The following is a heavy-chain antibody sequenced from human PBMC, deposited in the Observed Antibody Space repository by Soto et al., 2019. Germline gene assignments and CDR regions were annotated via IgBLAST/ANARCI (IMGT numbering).Heavy chain of an antibody. CDR3: ARESEDLTSNFDY. CDR2: ISSTTNYI. Sequence: LRLSCAASGFTFTRYSMNWVRQAPGKGLEWVSSISSTTNYIYYGDSMKGRFTISRDNAKNSLYLEMNSLRADDTAVYYCARESEDLTSNFDYWGQGTLVTVSS. J-gene: IGHJ4*02. CDR1: GFTFTRYS. V-gene: IGHV3-21*06.